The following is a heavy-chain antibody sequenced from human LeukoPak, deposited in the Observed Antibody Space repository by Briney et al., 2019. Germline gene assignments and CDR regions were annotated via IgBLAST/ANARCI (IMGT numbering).Heavy chain of an antibody. CDR1: GYTFTIYG. J-gene: IGHJ4*02. V-gene: IGHV1-18*01. D-gene: IGHD2-21*02. CDR2: ISAYNGNT. CDR3: ARDPTPYCGGDCYDLDY. Sequence: GASVTVSCRASGYTFTIYGISWVRQAPGQGREGMGWISAYNGNTNYAQKLQGRLTMTTDTSTSTAYMELRSLRSDDTAVYYCARDPTPYCGGDCYDLDYWGQGTLVTVSS.